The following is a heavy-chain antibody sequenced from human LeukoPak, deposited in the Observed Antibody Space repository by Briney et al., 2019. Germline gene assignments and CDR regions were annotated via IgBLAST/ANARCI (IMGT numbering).Heavy chain of an antibody. V-gene: IGHV3-21*01. CDR1: GFTFSSYS. Sequence: GGSLRLSCAASGFTFSSYSMNWVRQAPGKGLEWVSSISSSSSYIYYADSVKGRFTISRDNAKNSLYLQMNSLRAEDTAVYYCAREGNTIFGVVIDYYYYYYMDVWGKGTTVTVSS. CDR2: ISSSSSYI. CDR3: AREGNTIFGVVIDYYYYYYMDV. J-gene: IGHJ6*03. D-gene: IGHD3-3*01.